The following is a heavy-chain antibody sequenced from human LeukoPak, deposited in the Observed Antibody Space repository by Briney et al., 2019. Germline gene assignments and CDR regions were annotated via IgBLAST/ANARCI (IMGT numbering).Heavy chain of an antibody. V-gene: IGHV1-2*06. CDR2: INPNRGGT. CDR1: GYTFTAYY. J-gene: IGHJ6*03. D-gene: IGHD4-17*01. Sequence: ASVKVSCKASGYTFTAYYMHWVRQAPGQGLEWMGRINPNRGGTNYAQKFQGRVTMTRDTSISTAYMELSRLRSDDTAVYYCARDLYGDYEHYYYYYYMDVWGKGTTVTVSS. CDR3: ARDLYGDYEHYYYYYYMDV.